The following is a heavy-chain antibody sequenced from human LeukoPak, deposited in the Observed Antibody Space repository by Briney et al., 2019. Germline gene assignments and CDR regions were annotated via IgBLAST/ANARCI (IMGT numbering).Heavy chain of an antibody. CDR3: ARGYYYDSSGYWDYFDY. V-gene: IGHV4-4*07. J-gene: IGHJ4*02. CDR2: IETGGST. CDR1: GGSLSCYY. D-gene: IGHD3-22*01. Sequence: SETLSLTCTISGGSLSCYYGRCIPQPAGRGVEWIGRIETGGSTNYNSSLRSRVTMSVDTSKNQFSLKLSSVTAADTAVYYCARGYYYDSSGYWDYFDYWGQGTLVTVS.